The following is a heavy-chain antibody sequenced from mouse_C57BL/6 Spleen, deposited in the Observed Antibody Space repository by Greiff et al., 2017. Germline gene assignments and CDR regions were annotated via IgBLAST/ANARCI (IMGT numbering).Heavy chain of an antibody. J-gene: IGHJ4*01. Sequence: VQLQQPGAELVKPGASVKVSCKASGYTFTSYWMHWVKQRPGQGLEWIGRIHPSDSDTNYNQKFKGKDTLTVDKSSSTAYMQLSSLTSEDSAVYYCAIGIYYGNWFYAMDYWGQGTSVTVSS. D-gene: IGHD2-1*01. CDR1: GYTFTSYW. CDR2: IHPSDSDT. CDR3: AIGIYYGNWFYAMDY. V-gene: IGHV1-74*01.